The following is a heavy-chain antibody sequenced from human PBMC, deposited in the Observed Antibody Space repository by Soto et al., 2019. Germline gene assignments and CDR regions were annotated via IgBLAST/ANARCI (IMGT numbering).Heavy chain of an antibody. J-gene: IGHJ4*02. CDR3: VRTSLVVAAATREDY. Sequence: EVQLVESGGGLVQPGGSLRLSCAASGFTFSSYWMHWVRQAPGKGLVWVSRINSDGSSTSYADSVKGRFTISRDNAKITLYLKMNSLRAEDTAVYYCVRTSLVVAAATREDYWGQGTLVTVSS. CDR1: GFTFSSYW. CDR2: INSDGSST. D-gene: IGHD2-15*01. V-gene: IGHV3-74*01.